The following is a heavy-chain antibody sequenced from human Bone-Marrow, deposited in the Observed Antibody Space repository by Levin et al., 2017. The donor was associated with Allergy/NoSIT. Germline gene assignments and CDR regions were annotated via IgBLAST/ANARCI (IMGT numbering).Heavy chain of an antibody. CDR1: GFTFINAW. J-gene: IGHJ4*02. V-gene: IGHV3-15*01. CDR3: TTYSSTWYYFDH. Sequence: GESLKISCAASGFTFINAWMSWVRQAPGKGLEWVGRIKSNADGGTTDYGTPVKGRFTISRDDSKNTLYLQMNGLKTEDTAVYYCTTYSSTWYYFDHWGQGTLVTVSS. D-gene: IGHD6-13*01. CDR2: IKSNADGGTT.